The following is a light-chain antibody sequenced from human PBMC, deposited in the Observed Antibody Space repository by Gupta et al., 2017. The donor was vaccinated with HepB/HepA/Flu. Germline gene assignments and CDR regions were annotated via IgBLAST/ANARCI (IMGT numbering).Light chain of an antibody. CDR2: LNSDGSH. J-gene: IGLJ2*01. V-gene: IGLV4-69*01. CDR3: QTWGTGMVV. CDR1: SGHNTYG. Sequence: QLVLTQSPSASASLGASVKLTCTLSSGHNTYGIAWHQQQPEKGPRYLMKLNSDGSHRKGDGIPDRFSGSSSGAERYLTISSLQSEDEAYYYCQTWGTGMVVCGRGTKLT.